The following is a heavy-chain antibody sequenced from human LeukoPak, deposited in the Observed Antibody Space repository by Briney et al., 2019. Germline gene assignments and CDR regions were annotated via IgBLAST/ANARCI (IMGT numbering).Heavy chain of an antibody. Sequence: GGSLRLSCAASGFTFSSYAMHWVRQAPGKGLEWVAFIRYDGSNKYYADSVKGRFTISRDNSKNTLYLQMNSLRAEDTAVYYCANWGIVVVPAAIYGYWGLGTLVTVSS. CDR2: IRYDGSNK. J-gene: IGHJ4*02. D-gene: IGHD2-2*01. V-gene: IGHV3-30*02. CDR1: GFTFSSYA. CDR3: ANWGIVVVPAAIYGY.